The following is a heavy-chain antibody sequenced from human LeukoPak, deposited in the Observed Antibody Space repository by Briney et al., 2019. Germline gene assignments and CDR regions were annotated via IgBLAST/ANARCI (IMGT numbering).Heavy chain of an antibody. CDR2: ISGSGGST. CDR1: GFTFSSYA. V-gene: IGHV3-23*01. CDR3: AKSVEGLSRFFDY. Sequence: PGGSLRLSCAASGFTFSSYAMSWVRQAPGKGLEWVSAISGSGGSTYYADSVKGRFTISRDNSRNTLYLQMTSLRAEDTAVYYCAKSVEGLSRFFDYWGQGTLVTVSS. D-gene: IGHD3-3*01. J-gene: IGHJ4*02.